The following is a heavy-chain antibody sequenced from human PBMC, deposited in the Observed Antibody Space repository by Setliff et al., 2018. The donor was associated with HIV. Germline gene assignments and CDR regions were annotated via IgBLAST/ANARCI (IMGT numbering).Heavy chain of an antibody. CDR2: IYYTGST. CDR1: GGSVGSGSYY. J-gene: IGHJ4*02. CDR3: ARGGSYDTFDY. Sequence: SETLSLTCTVPGGSVGSGSYYWSWVRQPPGKGLEWIGYIYYTGSTNYNPSLKSRLTISVDTSKNQFSLKLRSVTAADTAVYYCARGGSYDTFDYWGQGTLVTVSS. V-gene: IGHV4-61*01. D-gene: IGHD3-22*01.